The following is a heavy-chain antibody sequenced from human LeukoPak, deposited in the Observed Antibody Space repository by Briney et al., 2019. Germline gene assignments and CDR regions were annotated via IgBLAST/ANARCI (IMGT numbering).Heavy chain of an antibody. CDR2: INPNSGGT. J-gene: IGHJ4*02. CDR1: GYTFTGYY. CDR3: ARDRGVDYSDSSGYLRHALYYFDY. V-gene: IGHV1-2*02. Sequence: ASVKVSCKASGYTFTGYYMHWVRQAPGQGLEWMGWINPNSGGTNYAQKFQGRVTMTRDTSIGTAYMELSRLRSDDTAVYYCARDRGVDYSDSSGYLRHALYYFDYWGQGTLVTVSP. D-gene: IGHD3-22*01.